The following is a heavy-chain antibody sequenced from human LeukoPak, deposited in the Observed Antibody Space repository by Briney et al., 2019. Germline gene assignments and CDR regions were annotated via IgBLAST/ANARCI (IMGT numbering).Heavy chain of an antibody. CDR1: GGSISSYY. CDR3: ARDLLGYYSGSFDF. V-gene: IGHV4-4*07. D-gene: IGHD3-10*01. J-gene: IGHJ4*02. Sequence: SETLSLTCTVSGGSISSYYWSWIRQPAGKGLEWIGRISSSGITNYNPSLKSRVTMSIDMSKNQFSLRLDSVTAADTAVYYCARDLLGYYSGSFDFWGQGTLVTVSS. CDR2: ISSSGIT.